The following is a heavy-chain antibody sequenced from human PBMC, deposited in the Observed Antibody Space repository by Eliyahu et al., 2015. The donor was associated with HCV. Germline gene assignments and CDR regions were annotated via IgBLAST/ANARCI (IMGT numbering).Heavy chain of an antibody. CDR1: GXSLXNXGMX. Sequence: QVTLKESGPALVKPTQTLTLTCTFSGXSLXNXGMXVSWIRQSPGKALEWLARIDWDDYKSYSTSLKTXLTVSKDTSKNQVVLRMTNMDPVDTASYFCARIKDCSGGTCYFDYWGQGTLVTVSS. V-gene: IGHV2-70*04. CDR3: ARIKDCSGGTCYFDY. D-gene: IGHD2-15*01. CDR2: IDWDDYK. J-gene: IGHJ4*02.